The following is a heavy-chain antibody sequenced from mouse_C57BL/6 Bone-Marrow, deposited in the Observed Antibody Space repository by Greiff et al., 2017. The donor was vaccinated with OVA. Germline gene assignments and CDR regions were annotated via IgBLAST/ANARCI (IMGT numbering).Heavy chain of an antibody. J-gene: IGHJ4*01. D-gene: IGHD2-5*01. V-gene: IGHV1-69*01. CDR2: IDPSDSYT. CDR3: AMEAYYSNFYAMDY. CDR1: GYTFTSYW. Sequence: QVQLQQPGAELVMPGASVKLSCKASGYTFTSYWMHWVKQRPGQGLEWIGEIDPSDSYTNSNQKFKGKFTLTVDKSSSTDYMQLSSLTSRDSAVYYSAMEAYYSNFYAMDYWGQGTSVTVSS.